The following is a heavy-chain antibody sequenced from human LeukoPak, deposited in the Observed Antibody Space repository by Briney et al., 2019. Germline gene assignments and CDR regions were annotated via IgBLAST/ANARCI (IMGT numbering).Heavy chain of an antibody. J-gene: IGHJ6*04. CDR1: GFTFSDAW. D-gene: IGHD3-10*02. CDR2: IGSSGSYI. CDR3: AELGITMIGGV. V-gene: IGHV3-21*01. Sequence: GGSLRLSCAASGFTFSDAWMTWVRQAPGKGLEWVSSIGSSGSYIYYADSVKGRFTISRDNAKNSLYLQMNSLRAEDTAVYYCAELGITMIGGVWGKGTTVTISS.